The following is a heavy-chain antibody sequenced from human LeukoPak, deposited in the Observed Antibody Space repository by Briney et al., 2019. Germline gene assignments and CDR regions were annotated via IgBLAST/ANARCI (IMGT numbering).Heavy chain of an antibody. Sequence: ASVKVSCKVSGYTLTELSMHWVRQAPGKGLEWMGGFDPEDGETIYAQKFQGRVTMTEDTSTDTAYMELSSLRSEDTAVYYCATGGYYCSGGSCSSFDYWGQGTLVTVSS. V-gene: IGHV1-24*01. CDR3: ATGGYYCSGGSCSSFDY. D-gene: IGHD2-15*01. CDR1: GYTLTELS. J-gene: IGHJ4*02. CDR2: FDPEDGET.